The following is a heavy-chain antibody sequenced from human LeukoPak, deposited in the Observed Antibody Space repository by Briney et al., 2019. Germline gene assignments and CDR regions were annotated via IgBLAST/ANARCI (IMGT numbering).Heavy chain of an antibody. V-gene: IGHV4-59*08. J-gene: IGHJ6*02. CDR3: ARRYERMDV. CDR1: GGSIRGNY. Sequence: SETLSLTCTVSGGSIRGNYWSWIRQPPGKGLEWIGYIYYSGSTNYNPSVKSRVTISVDTSKNHFSLKLSSVTAADTAVYYCARRYERMDVWGQGTTVTVSS. D-gene: IGHD3-3*01. CDR2: IYYSGST.